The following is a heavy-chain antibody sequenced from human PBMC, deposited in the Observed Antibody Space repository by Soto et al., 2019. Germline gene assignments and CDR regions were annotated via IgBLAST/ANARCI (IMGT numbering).Heavy chain of an antibody. CDR1: GFTFSNAW. Sequence: PVGSLRLSCAASGFTFSNAWMSWVRQAPGKGLEWVGRIKSKTDGGTTDYAAPVKGRFTISRDDSRNTLYLQMNSLKTEDTAVYYCTTGASHLIAVAGVDYWGQGTLVTVSS. V-gene: IGHV3-15*01. D-gene: IGHD6-19*01. CDR3: TTGASHLIAVAGVDY. J-gene: IGHJ4*02. CDR2: IKSKTDGGTT.